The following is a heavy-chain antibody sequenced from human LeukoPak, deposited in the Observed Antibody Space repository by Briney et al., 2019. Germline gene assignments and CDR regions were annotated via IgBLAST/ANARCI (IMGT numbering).Heavy chain of an antibody. CDR3: ARLSAAVHLGAFDL. V-gene: IGHV4-4*09. Sequence: PSETLSLTCAVSGVSISPYYWAWIRQPPGKGLEWIGYIHTSGSNNQYPSLKSRVTISVDKSTNHFSLRLTSVTAADTAVYYCARLSAAVHLGAFDLWGQGTMVTVSS. D-gene: IGHD3-3*01. J-gene: IGHJ3*01. CDR2: IHTSGSN. CDR1: GVSISPYY.